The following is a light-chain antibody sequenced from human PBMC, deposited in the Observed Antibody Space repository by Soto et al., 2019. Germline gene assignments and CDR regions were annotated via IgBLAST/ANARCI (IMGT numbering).Light chain of an antibody. J-gene: IGKJ1*01. Sequence: DIQMTQSPSTLSASVGDRVTITCRASQSISSWLAWYQQKPGTAPNLLIYKASTLQSGVPSRFSGSGSGTEFILTISSLQPDDSATYYCQQYNDNWTFGQGTKVDIK. CDR2: KAS. V-gene: IGKV1-5*03. CDR1: QSISSW. CDR3: QQYNDNWT.